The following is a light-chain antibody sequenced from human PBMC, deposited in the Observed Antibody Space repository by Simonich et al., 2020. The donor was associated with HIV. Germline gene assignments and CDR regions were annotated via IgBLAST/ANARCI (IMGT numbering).Light chain of an antibody. CDR1: QSVSSN. V-gene: IGKV3-15*01. Sequence: EIVMTQSPATLSVSPGERATRSCRASQSVSSNLAWYQQKPGQAPRLLIYGASTRATGISARFSGSGSGTEFTLTISSVQSEDFAVYYCQQYNNWPQTFGQGTKVEIK. J-gene: IGKJ1*01. CDR3: QQYNNWPQT. CDR2: GAS.